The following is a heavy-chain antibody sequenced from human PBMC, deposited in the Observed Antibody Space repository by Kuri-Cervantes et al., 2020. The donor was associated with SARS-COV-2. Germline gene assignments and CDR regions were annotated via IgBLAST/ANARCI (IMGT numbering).Heavy chain of an antibody. CDR1: GFNFSRSD. CDR2: ISYDGKKK. CDR3: ATDRDGFHDF. D-gene: IGHD3-10*01. J-gene: IGHJ4*02. V-gene: IGHV3-30*03. Sequence: LSLTCSASGFNFSRSDMDWVRQAPGKGREWVAVISYDGKKKRSMASGKGRFTITRDNSQNTLYLQMQSLGSDDTGMYYCATDRDGFHDFWGQGTLVTVSS.